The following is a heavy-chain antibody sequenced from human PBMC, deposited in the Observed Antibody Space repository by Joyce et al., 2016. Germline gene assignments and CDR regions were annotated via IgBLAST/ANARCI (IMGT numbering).Heavy chain of an antibody. CDR1: GYRFTSYG. CDR2: IQPHNGNT. J-gene: IGHJ4*02. Sequence: QVQLVQSGAEVKTTGASVKVSCKASGYRFTSYGIHWVRQAPGQGLEWMGWIQPHNGNTNYAQKLLDRVIMTTDTYTNTAYMELRSLRSDDTATYYCARDYGDPRQFDFWGQGTLVTVAS. CDR3: ARDYGDPRQFDF. D-gene: IGHD4-17*01. V-gene: IGHV1-18*01.